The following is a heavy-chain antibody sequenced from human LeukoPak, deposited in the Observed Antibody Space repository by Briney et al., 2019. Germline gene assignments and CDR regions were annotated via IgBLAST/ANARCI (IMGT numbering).Heavy chain of an antibody. CDR1: GFAFSFFA. CDR3: ASLIAAAGSRFDY. V-gene: IGHV3-23*01. CDR2: INANSGAT. Sequence: GGSLRLSCTASGFAFSFFAMSWLRQPPGKGLEWVSTINANSGATSYAASVRGRFTISRDNSKNKLYLQLNSLRAEDTAVYYCASLIAAAGSRFDYWGQGTLVTVSS. D-gene: IGHD6-13*01. J-gene: IGHJ4*02.